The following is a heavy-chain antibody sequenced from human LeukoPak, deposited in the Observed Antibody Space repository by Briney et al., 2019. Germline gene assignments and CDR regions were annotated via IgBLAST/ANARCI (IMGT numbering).Heavy chain of an antibody. D-gene: IGHD3/OR15-3a*01. V-gene: IGHV3-66*03. Sequence: GGSLRLSCAASGFTFSSYEMSWVRQAPGKGLEWVGLIRDSGEAFYADFARGRFAISRDESENTLYLQMNSLRVEDTAVYFCARDRAANQDWVEFDPWGQGTPVIVSS. CDR1: GFTFSSYE. CDR2: IRDSGEA. J-gene: IGHJ5*02. CDR3: ARDRAANQDWVEFDP.